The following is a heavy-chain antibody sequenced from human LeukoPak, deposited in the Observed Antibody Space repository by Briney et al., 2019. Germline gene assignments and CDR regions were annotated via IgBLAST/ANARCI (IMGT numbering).Heavy chain of an antibody. CDR3: AREENNSGIDY. V-gene: IGHV4-61*02. D-gene: IGHD6-19*01. J-gene: IGHJ4*02. CDR1: GDSISGTSSF. Sequence: TTSETLSLTCSVSGDSISGTSSFWSWIRQPAGKGLEWIGRIYASGTTNYNPSLKSRVTISVDTSKNQFSLKLTSVTAADTAVYYCAREENNSGIDYWGQGTLVTVSS. CDR2: IYASGTT.